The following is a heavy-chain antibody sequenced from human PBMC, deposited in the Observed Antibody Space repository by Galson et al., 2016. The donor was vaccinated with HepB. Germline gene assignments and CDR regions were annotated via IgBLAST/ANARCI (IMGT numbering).Heavy chain of an antibody. CDR1: GYSFSNYV. CDR2: INPNTGNP. D-gene: IGHD6-13*01. J-gene: IGHJ4*02. V-gene: IGHV7-4-1*02. CDR3: ARGGLLAAAFFRRRLLGY. Sequence: SVKVSCKASGYSFSNYVMNWVRQAPGQGLEWMGWINPNTGNPTYAQGFTRRFVFSLDTSVSTAYLQINSLKTEDTAVYYCARGGLLAAAFFRRRLLGYWGQGTLVTVSS.